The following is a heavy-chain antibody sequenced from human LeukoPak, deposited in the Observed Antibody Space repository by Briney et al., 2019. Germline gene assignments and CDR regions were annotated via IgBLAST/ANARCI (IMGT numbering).Heavy chain of an antibody. CDR1: GYTLDGYY. CDR2: INPNSGDT. D-gene: IGHD3-22*01. J-gene: IGHJ6*03. Sequence: ASVTVSFRASGYTLDGYYMHWVRKAPGQGLEWMGWINPNSGDTNYAQKFQGRVTMTRDTSISTAYMELSRLRSDDTAVYYCARGDSHYYYMDVWGRGTTVSVSS. CDR3: ARGDSHYYYMDV. V-gene: IGHV1-2*02.